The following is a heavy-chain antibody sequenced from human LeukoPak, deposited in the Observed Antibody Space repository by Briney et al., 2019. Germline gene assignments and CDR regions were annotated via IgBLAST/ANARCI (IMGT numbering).Heavy chain of an antibody. D-gene: IGHD6-13*01. J-gene: IGHJ6*03. CDR3: TRLTGYSSSWYYYYMDV. V-gene: IGHV3-23*01. CDR2: ISGSGGST. CDR1: GFTFSSYA. Sequence: AGGSLRLSCAASGFTFSSYAMSWVRQAPGKGLEWVSAISGSGGSTYYADSVKGRFTISRDNSKNTLYLQMNSLKTEDTAVYYCTRLTGYSSSWYYYYMDVWGKGTTVTVSS.